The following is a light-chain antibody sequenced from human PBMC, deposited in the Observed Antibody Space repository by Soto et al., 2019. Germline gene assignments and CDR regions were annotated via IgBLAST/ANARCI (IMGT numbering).Light chain of an antibody. CDR3: SSYGGSSTL. V-gene: IGLV2-14*03. J-gene: IGLJ3*02. CDR1: SSDIGSYNY. CDR2: DVS. Sequence: QSALTQPASLSGSPGQSITISCTGTSSDIGSYNYVSWYQQHPGKAPKLMIFDVSYRPSGISDRFSGSKSGNMASLTISGLQPEDEADYYCSSYGGSSTLFGGGTKVTVL.